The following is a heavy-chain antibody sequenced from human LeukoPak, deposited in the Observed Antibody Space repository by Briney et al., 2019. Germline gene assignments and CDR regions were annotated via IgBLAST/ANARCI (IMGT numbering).Heavy chain of an antibody. J-gene: IGHJ4*02. CDR1: GFTFSSYS. CDR2: ISSSSGYI. CDR3: ARVRWYSGSYPIDY. Sequence: GGSLRLSCAASGFTFSSYSMNWVRQAPGKGLEWVSSISSSSGYIYYADSVKGRFTISRDNAKNSLYLQMNSLRAEDTAVYYCARVRWYSGSYPIDYWGQGTLVTVSS. D-gene: IGHD1-26*01. V-gene: IGHV3-21*01.